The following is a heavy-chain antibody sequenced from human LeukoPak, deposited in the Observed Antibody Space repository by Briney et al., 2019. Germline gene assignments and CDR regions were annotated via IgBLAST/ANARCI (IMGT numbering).Heavy chain of an antibody. CDR1: GFTFSSYS. Sequence: GGSLRLSCAGSGFTFSSYSMNWVRQAPGKGLEWVSSIGSTSSYIYYADSVKGRFTISRDNAKNSLYLQMNSLRAEDTAVYYCAREAYYDFWSGLSNDAFDIWGQGTMVTVSS. J-gene: IGHJ3*02. CDR3: AREAYYDFWSGLSNDAFDI. D-gene: IGHD3-3*01. V-gene: IGHV3-21*01. CDR2: IGSTSSYI.